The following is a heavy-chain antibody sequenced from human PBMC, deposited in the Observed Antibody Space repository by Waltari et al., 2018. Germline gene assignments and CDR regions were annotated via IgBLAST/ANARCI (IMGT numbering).Heavy chain of an antibody. CDR3: ARGPNIRYSSSDFYYFDY. V-gene: IGHV4-31*02. Sequence: GSTYYNPSLKSRVTISVDTSKNQFSLKLSSVTAADTAVYYGARGPNIRYSSSDFYYFDYWGQGTLVTVSS. CDR2: GST. J-gene: IGHJ4*02. D-gene: IGHD6-6*01.